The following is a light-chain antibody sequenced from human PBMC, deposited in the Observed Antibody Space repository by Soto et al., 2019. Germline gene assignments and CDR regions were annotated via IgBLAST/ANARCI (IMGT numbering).Light chain of an antibody. CDR2: DAS. V-gene: IGKV1-17*03. J-gene: IGKJ5*01. CDR3: LHHHNFPIT. Sequence: DIQMTQSPSAMSASVGAKVTITCRASQGISNHLVWFQQKPGQVPKGMIYDASVLQPGVSSRFSGSGSGTDCTLTISSLQPEDVATYYCLHHHNFPITFGQGTRLEIK. CDR1: QGISNH.